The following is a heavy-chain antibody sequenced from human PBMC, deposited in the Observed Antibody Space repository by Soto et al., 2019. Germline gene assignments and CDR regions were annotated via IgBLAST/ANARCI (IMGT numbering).Heavy chain of an antibody. V-gene: IGHV1-18*01. CDR3: ASFNDRITPATIVY. Sequence: GASVKVSCKASGGTFSSYAISWVRQAPGQGLEWMGGISANNGTTNYAQKLQGRVTMTTDTSTSTAYMELRSLRSDDTAVYYCASFNDRITPATIVYWGQGTLVTVSS. CDR2: ISANNGTT. D-gene: IGHD2-2*01. CDR1: GGTFSSYA. J-gene: IGHJ4*02.